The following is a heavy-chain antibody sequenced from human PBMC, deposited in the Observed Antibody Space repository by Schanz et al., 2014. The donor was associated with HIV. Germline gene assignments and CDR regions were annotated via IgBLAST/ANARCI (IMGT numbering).Heavy chain of an antibody. J-gene: IGHJ2*01. CDR3: ALSRPSGYGGSWYFDL. CDR2: INIDGSST. CDR1: RFTFSSYA. V-gene: IGHV3-74*02. D-gene: IGHD2-15*01. Sequence: EVQLLESGGGLVQPGGSLRLSCAASRFTFSSYAMSWVRQAPGKGLEWVSRINIDGSSTSYADSVKGRFTISRDNAKNTLNLQMNSLRAEDTAVYYCALSRPSGYGGSWYFDLWGRGTLVAVSS.